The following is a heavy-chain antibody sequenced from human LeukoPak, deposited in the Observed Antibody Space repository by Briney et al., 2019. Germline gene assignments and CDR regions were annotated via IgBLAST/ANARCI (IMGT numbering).Heavy chain of an antibody. Sequence: GGSLRLSCAASGFTFSTYSMNWVRQAPGKGLEWVSSISSSSIYIYYADSLKGRFTISRDNAKNSLFLQMNSLRAEDTAVYYCAKDGNWARFENWGQGTLVTVSS. D-gene: IGHD7-27*01. J-gene: IGHJ4*02. CDR2: ISSSSIYI. CDR3: AKDGNWARFEN. CDR1: GFTFSTYS. V-gene: IGHV3-21*01.